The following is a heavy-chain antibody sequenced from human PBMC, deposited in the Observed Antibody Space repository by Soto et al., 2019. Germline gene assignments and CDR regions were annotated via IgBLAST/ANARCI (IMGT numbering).Heavy chain of an antibody. CDR1: GGSVSSGSYY. Sequence: SETLSLTCSVSGGSVSSGSYYWSWIRQPPGKGLEWIGYIYYSGSTNYNPSLKSRVTISVDTSKNEISLKLSSVTAADTAVYYCARVRHGDYSRVEITYYFDYWGQGTLVTVSS. D-gene: IGHD4-17*01. CDR3: ARVRHGDYSRVEITYYFDY. V-gene: IGHV4-61*01. CDR2: IYYSGST. J-gene: IGHJ4*02.